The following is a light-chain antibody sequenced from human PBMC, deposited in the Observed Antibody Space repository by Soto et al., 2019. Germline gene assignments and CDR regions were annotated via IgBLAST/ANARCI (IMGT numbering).Light chain of an antibody. CDR2: RAS. Sequence: DIQLTQSPSTLSASVGDRVTITCRASQSLSDWLAWYQQIPGTAPKLLIYRASSLEDGFPSRFSGSGSRTEFTLTISILQPYDFATYYCQQYATYPLTFGGGTKVEIK. CDR1: QSLSDW. J-gene: IGKJ4*01. V-gene: IGKV1-5*03. CDR3: QQYATYPLT.